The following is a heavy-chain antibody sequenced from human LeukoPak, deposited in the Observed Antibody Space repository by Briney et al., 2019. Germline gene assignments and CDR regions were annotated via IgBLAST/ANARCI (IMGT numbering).Heavy chain of an antibody. V-gene: IGHV3-74*01. J-gene: IGHJ4*02. CDR1: GFTFSNYW. Sequence: GGSLRLSCEASGFTFSNYWMHWVRQAPGKGLMWVSQISTDGSQTFYADSVKGRFTVSRDNAKNTLFLQMDSLRPEDTAVYYCVRSLRSADFWGQGTLVTVSS. CDR2: ISTDGSQT. CDR3: VRSLRSADF.